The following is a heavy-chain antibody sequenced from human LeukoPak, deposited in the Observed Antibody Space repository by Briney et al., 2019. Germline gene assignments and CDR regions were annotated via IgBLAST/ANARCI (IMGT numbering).Heavy chain of an antibody. D-gene: IGHD2-2*01. V-gene: IGHV4-59*01. J-gene: IGHJ6*03. CDR2: IYYSGST. CDR3: ARGDCSSTSCHEDYYYYYYMDV. CDR1: GGSISSYY. Sequence: SETLSLTCTVSGGSISSYYWGWIRQPPGKGLEWIGYIYYSGSTNYNPSLKSRVTISVDTSKNQFSLKLSSVTAADTAVYYCARGDCSSTSCHEDYYYYYYMDVWGKGTTVTVSS.